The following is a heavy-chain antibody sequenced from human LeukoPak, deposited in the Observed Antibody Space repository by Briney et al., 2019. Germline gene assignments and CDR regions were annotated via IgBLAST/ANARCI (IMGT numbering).Heavy chain of an antibody. Sequence: PSETLSLTCTVSGGSISSYYRSWIRQPPGKGLEWIGYIYYSGSTNYNPSLKSRVTISVDTSKNQFSLKLSSVTAADTAVYYCARALEYYYDSSGYSGAYYFDYWGQGTLVTVSS. CDR1: GGSISSYY. D-gene: IGHD3-22*01. CDR2: IYYSGST. V-gene: IGHV4-59*01. CDR3: ARALEYYYDSSGYSGAYYFDY. J-gene: IGHJ4*02.